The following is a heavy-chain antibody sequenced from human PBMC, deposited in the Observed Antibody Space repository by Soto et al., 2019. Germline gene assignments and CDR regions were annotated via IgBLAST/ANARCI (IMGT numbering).Heavy chain of an antibody. J-gene: IGHJ6*01. D-gene: IGHD4-4*01. CDR2: IIPIFGTA. CDR1: GGTFSSYA. Sequence: QVQLVQSGAEVKKPGSSVKVSCKASGGTFSSYAISWVRQAPGQGLEWMGGIIPIFGTANYAQKFQGRVTITADKSTSTAYMELSSLRSEDTSVYYCARAETTVTLYYYYGMDVWGQGTTVTVSS. V-gene: IGHV1-69*06. CDR3: ARAETTVTLYYYYGMDV.